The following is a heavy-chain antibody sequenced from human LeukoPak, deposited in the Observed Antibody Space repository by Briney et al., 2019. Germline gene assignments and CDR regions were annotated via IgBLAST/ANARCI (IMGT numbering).Heavy chain of an antibody. CDR3: ASTGGGYYFDY. Sequence: GGSLRLSCAASGFTFSDYYMSWIRQAPGKGLEWVSYISSSSSYTNYADSVKGRFTISRDNAKNLLYLQMNSLRAEDTAVYYCASTGGGYYFDYWGQGTLVTVSS. V-gene: IGHV3-11*06. D-gene: IGHD3-16*01. J-gene: IGHJ4*02. CDR1: GFTFSDYY. CDR2: ISSSSSYT.